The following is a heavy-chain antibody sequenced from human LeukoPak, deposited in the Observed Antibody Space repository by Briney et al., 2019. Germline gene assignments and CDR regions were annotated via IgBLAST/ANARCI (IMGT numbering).Heavy chain of an antibody. Sequence: GGSLRLSCVVPGFTFSDHYLDWVRQSPGRGLEWVGRSRIKADGYITQYAAPVKDRFTISRDESKDSLFLQMNSLETEDTAMYYCVRGLNSFDLWGQGTPVTVSS. D-gene: IGHD2/OR15-2a*01. J-gene: IGHJ4*02. CDR2: SRIKADGYIT. CDR3: VRGLNSFDL. V-gene: IGHV3-72*01. CDR1: GFTFSDHY.